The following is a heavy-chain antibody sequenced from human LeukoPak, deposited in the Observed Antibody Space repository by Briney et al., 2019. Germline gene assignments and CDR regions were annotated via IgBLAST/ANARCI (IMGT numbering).Heavy chain of an antibody. CDR2: ISYDGSNK. CDR3: ARAEVTTVTTFDY. V-gene: IGHV3-30-3*01. J-gene: IGHJ4*02. CDR1: GFTLSSYA. D-gene: IGHD4-17*01. Sequence: GGSLRLSCAASGFTLSSYAMHWVRQAPGKGLEWVAVISYDGSNKYYADSVKGRFTISRDNSKNTLYLQMNSLRAEDTAVYYCARAEVTTVTTFDYWGQGTLVTVSS.